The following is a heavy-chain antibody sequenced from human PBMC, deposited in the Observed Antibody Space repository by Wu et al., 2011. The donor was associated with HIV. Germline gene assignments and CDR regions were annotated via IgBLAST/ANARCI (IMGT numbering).Heavy chain of an antibody. Sequence: ASGGTFSSYGISWVRQAPGQGLEWMEGSSLSCTANYAQKFQGRVTITADESTSTAYMELSSLRSEDTAVYYCARATGTTSPYYYYYMDVWGKGTTVTVSS. V-gene: IGHV1-69*01. CDR1: GGTFSSYG. CDR2: SSLSCTA. J-gene: IGHJ6*03. CDR3: ARATGTTSPYYYYYMDV. D-gene: IGHD1-1*01.